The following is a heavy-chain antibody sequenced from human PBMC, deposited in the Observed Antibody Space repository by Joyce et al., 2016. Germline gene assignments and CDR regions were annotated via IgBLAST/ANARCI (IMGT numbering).Heavy chain of an antibody. Sequence: EVQLVESGGGLVQPGGSLRFSCAASGFNVSNKYMRGVRQAPGKGIGWVSLIYSGGSTNYADSVKGRFTISRDNSKNTLYLQMNSRRAEDTAVYYGARDGNGGGKWGQGTLVTVSS. V-gene: IGHV3-66*01. D-gene: IGHD3-16*01. CDR3: ARDGNGGGK. J-gene: IGHJ4*02. CDR2: IYSGGST. CDR1: GFNVSNKY.